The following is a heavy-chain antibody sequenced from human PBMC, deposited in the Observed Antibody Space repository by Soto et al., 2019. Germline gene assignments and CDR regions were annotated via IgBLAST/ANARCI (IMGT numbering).Heavy chain of an antibody. CDR1: GFTFSSYS. Sequence: GGSLRLSCAASGFTFSSYSMNWVRQAPGKGLEWVSYISSSSSTIYYADSVKGRFTISRDNAKNSLYLQMNSLRDEDTAVYYCARDGSIGYDSSDYYFDYWGQGTLVTVSS. D-gene: IGHD3-22*01. J-gene: IGHJ4*02. V-gene: IGHV3-48*02. CDR3: ARDGSIGYDSSDYYFDY. CDR2: ISSSSSTI.